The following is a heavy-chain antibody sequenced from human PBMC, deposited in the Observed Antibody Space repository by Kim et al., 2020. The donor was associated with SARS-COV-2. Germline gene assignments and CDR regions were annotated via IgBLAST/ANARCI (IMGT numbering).Heavy chain of an antibody. Sequence: SETLSLTCTVSGGSVSSGSYYWSWIRQPPGKGLEWIGYIYYSGSTNYNPSLKSRVTISVDTSKNQFSLKLSSVTAADTAVYYCVTYYYDCSGYWGRGYWGQGTLVTVSS. CDR2: IYYSGST. D-gene: IGHD3-22*01. CDR3: VTYYYDCSGYWGRGY. CDR1: GGSVSSGSYY. V-gene: IGHV4-61*01. J-gene: IGHJ4*02.